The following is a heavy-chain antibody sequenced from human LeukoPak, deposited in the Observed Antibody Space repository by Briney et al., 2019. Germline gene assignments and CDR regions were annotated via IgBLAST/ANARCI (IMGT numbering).Heavy chain of an antibody. CDR1: GGSISGGKDF. V-gene: IGHV4-39*01. Sequence: PSETLSLTRAVSGGSISGGKDFWGWIRQSPGKGLEWIGSIYYTGSTYYNPSLKSRVTISVDTSKSEFSLMVHSVTAADTAMYYCARRGITYSTSFFDSWGQGTPVTVAS. CDR2: IYYTGST. J-gene: IGHJ4*02. CDR3: ARRGITYSTSFFDS. D-gene: IGHD6-13*01.